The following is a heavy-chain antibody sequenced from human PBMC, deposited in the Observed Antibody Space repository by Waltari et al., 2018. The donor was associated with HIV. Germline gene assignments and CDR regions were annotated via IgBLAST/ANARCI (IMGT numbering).Heavy chain of an antibody. V-gene: IGHV3-7*03. CDR3: ARAPYDSGNEYYFDH. CDR2: IKRDGSEK. CDR1: GFTFSNHW. J-gene: IGHJ4*02. Sequence: EVQLVESGGGLVQPGGSLRLSCAASGFTFSNHWMSWVRQAPGEGLEWVANIKRDGSEKYYVDSVKGRFTISRDTAKNSLSLQMNSLRAEDTAVYYCARAPYDSGNEYYFDHWGLGTLVTVSS. D-gene: IGHD3-10*01.